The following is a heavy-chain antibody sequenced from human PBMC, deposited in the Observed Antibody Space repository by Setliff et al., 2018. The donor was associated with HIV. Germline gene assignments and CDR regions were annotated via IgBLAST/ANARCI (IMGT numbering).Heavy chain of an antibody. CDR1: GGSISSSSYY. J-gene: IGHJ3*02. D-gene: IGHD3-22*01. CDR3: ARHSITLVVGVPERDDAFDI. CDR2: MFYTGSA. Sequence: PSETLSLTCTVSGGSISSSSYYWGWVRQPPGKGLEWIGTMFYTGSAYYTPSLKSRVTISVDTSKNQFSLKLSSVTAADTAVYYCARHSITLVVGVPERDDAFDIWGQGTMVTVSS. V-gene: IGHV4-39*01.